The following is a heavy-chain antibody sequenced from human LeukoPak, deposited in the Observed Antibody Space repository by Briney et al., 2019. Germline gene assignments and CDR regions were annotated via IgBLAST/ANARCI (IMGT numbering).Heavy chain of an antibody. CDR3: ARDPSPYGGNYYFDY. V-gene: IGHV1-46*01. D-gene: IGHD4-23*01. Sequence: GASVKVSCKASGYTFTSYYMHWVRQAPGQGLEWMGIINPSGGSTSYAQKFQGRVTMTRDTSTNTVYMELSSLRSEDTAVYYCARDPSPYGGNYYFDYWGQGTLVTVSS. CDR1: GYTFTSYY. CDR2: INPSGGST. J-gene: IGHJ4*02.